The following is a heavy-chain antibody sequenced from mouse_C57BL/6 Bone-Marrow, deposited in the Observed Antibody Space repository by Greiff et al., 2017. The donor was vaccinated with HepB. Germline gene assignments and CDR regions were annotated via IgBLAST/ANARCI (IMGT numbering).Heavy chain of an antibody. D-gene: IGHD1-1*01. V-gene: IGHV1-18*01. CDR3: ARRGQDYGFAY. J-gene: IGHJ3*01. CDR2: INPNNGGT. CDR1: GYTFTDYN. Sequence: RVEPGASVKIPCKASGYTFTDYNMDWVKQSHGKSLEWIGDINPNNGGTIYNQKFKGKATLTVDKSSSTAYMELRSLTSEDTAVYYCARRGQDYGFAYWGQGTLVTVSA.